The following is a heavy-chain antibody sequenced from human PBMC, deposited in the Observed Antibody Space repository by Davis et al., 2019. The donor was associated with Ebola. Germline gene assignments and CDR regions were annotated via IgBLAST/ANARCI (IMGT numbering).Heavy chain of an antibody. D-gene: IGHD6-19*01. Sequence: SVKVSCKASGGTFSSYAISWVRQAPGQGLEWMGGIIPIFGTANYAQKLQGRVTMTTDTSTSTAYMELRSLRSDDTAVYYCASGGSSGWYVDYFDYWGQGTLVTVSS. CDR1: GGTFSSYA. V-gene: IGHV1-69*05. CDR2: IIPIFGTA. J-gene: IGHJ4*02. CDR3: ASGGSSGWYVDYFDY.